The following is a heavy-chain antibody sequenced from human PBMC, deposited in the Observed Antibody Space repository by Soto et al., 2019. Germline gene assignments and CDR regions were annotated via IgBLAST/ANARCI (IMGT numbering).Heavy chain of an antibody. D-gene: IGHD3-10*01. CDR1: GGSFSGYY. CDR3: ASSLTGSKYYYYGMDV. V-gene: IGHV4-34*01. CDR2: INHSGST. J-gene: IGHJ6*02. Sequence: PSETPSLTCAVYGGSFSGYYWSWIRQPPGKGLEWIGEINHSGSTNYNPSLKSRVTISVDTSKNQFSLKLSSVTAADTAVYYCASSLTGSKYYYYGMDVWGQGTTVTVSS.